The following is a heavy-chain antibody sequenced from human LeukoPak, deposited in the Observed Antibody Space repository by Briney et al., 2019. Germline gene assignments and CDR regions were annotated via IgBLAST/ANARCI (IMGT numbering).Heavy chain of an antibody. CDR1: GGSISSSSDD. CDR3: ARAGAIPVGAFDI. V-gene: IGHV4-39*01. J-gene: IGHJ3*02. D-gene: IGHD1-26*01. Sequence: SETLSLTCTVSGGSISSSSDDWGWIREPPGKGLEWTGSIYSGGSTYYNPSLKSRVTISVDTSKNQFSLKLSSVTAADTAIYYCARAGAIPVGAFDIWGQGTMVTVSS. CDR2: IYSGGST.